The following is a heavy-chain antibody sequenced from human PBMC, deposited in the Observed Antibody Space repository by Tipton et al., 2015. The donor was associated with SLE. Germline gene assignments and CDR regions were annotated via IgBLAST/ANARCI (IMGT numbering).Heavy chain of an antibody. Sequence: TLSLTCTVSGGSISSSHYYWGWIRQPPGKGLEWLGSSYSSGGTYYNTSLKSRVTISVDTSKNQFSLELSSVTAADTAVYYCAGTNYDVLTGYHRVNTFDIWGQGTMVTVSS. D-gene: IGHD3-9*01. CDR3: AGTNYDVLTGYHRVNTFDI. CDR1: GGSISSSHYY. V-gene: IGHV4-39*07. J-gene: IGHJ3*02. CDR2: SYSSGGT.